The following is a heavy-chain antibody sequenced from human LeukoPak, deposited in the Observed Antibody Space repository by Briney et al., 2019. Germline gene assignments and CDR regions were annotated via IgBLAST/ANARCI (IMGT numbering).Heavy chain of an antibody. CDR2: IYPGDSDT. V-gene: IGHV5-51*01. D-gene: IGHD3-9*01. J-gene: IGHJ4*02. Sequence: GESLKISCKGSGYSFTSYWIGWVRQMPGKGLEWMGIIYPGDSDTRYSPSFQGQVTISADKSISTAYLQWSSLKASDTAMYYCARQLGPDYDILTGYPHFDYWGQGTLVTASS. CDR1: GYSFTSYW. CDR3: ARQLGPDYDILTGYPHFDY.